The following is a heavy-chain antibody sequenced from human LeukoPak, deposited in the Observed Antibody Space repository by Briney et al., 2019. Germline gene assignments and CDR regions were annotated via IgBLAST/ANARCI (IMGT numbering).Heavy chain of an antibody. CDR2: INSDGSTT. D-gene: IGHD1-26*01. CDR3: VRRSSGSPPYYFDY. V-gene: IGHV3-74*01. CDR1: GFTFSSYW. Sequence: LPGGSLRLSCAASGFTFSSYWMHWVRQAPGKGLVWVSRINSDGSTTNYADYVKGRFTISRDNAKNTLYLQMNSLRAEDTAVYYCVRRSSGSPPYYFDYWGQGTLVTVSS. J-gene: IGHJ4*02.